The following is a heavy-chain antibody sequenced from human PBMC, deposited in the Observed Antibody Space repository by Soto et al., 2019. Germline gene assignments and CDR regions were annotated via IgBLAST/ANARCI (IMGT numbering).Heavy chain of an antibody. J-gene: IGHJ4*02. V-gene: IGHV3-30*03. CDR3: ARDRKAVAGTVDY. Sequence: GGSLRLSCAASGFTFSSYGMHWVRKAPGKGLEWVAVISYDGSNKYYADSVKGRFTISRDNSKNTLYLQMNSLRAEDTSVYYCARDRKAVAGTVDYWGQGTLVTVSS. CDR1: GFTFSSYG. CDR2: ISYDGSNK. D-gene: IGHD6-19*01.